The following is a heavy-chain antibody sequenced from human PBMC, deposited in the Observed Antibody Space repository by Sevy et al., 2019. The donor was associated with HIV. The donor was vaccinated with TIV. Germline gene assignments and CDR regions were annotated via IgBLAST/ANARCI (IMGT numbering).Heavy chain of an antibody. D-gene: IGHD3-22*01. V-gene: IGHV3-13*05. J-gene: IGHJ4*02. CDR3: ARDFVRITMIVVVISLDY. CDR2: IGTAGDP. Sequence: GGSLRLSCAASGFTFSSYDMHWVRQATGEGLEWVSAIGTAGDPYYPGSVKGRFTISRENAKNSLYLQMNSLRAGDTAVYYCARDFVRITMIVVVISLDYWGQGTLVTVSS. CDR1: GFTFSSYD.